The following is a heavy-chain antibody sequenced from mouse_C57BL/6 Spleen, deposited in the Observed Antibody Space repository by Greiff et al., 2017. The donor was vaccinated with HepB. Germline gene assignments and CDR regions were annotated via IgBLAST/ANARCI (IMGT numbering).Heavy chain of an antibody. CDR2: INPNNGGT. J-gene: IGHJ4*01. D-gene: IGHD2-4*01. CDR3: ARDLYYDYDPHYYAMDY. V-gene: IGHV1-22*01. CDR1: GYTFTDYN. Sequence: EVQLQQSGPELVKPGASVKMSCKASGYTFTDYNMHWVKQSHGKSLEWIGYINPNNGGTSYNQKFKGKATLTVNKSSSTAYMELRSLTSEDSAVYYCARDLYYDYDPHYYAMDYWGQGTSVTVSS.